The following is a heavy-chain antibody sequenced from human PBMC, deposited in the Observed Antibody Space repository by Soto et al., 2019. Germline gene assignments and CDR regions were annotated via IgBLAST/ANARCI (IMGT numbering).Heavy chain of an antibody. CDR2: IYYSGST. J-gene: IGHJ4*02. Sequence: QVQLQESGPGLVKPSQTLSLTCTVSGGSISSGGYYWSWIRQHPGKGLEWIGYIYYSGSTYYNPSLKSRVTISVATSKTQFSLKLSSVTAADTAVYYCARGYILPGYISFDYWGQGTLVTVSS. D-gene: IGHD3-9*01. CDR1: GGSISSGGYY. V-gene: IGHV4-31*03. CDR3: ARGYILPGYISFDY.